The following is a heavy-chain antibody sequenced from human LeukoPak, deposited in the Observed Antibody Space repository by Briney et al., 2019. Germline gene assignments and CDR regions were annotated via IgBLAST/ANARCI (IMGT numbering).Heavy chain of an antibody. V-gene: IGHV3-43D*04. CDR3: AKEHTYYYDSSGYSYFDY. J-gene: IGHJ4*02. D-gene: IGHD3-22*01. CDR2: ISWDGGST. CDR1: GFTFDDYA. Sequence: GGSLRLSCAASGFTFDDYAMHWVRQAPGKGLEWASLISWDGGSTYYADSVKGRFTISRDNSKNSLYLQMNSLRAEDTALYYCAKEHTYYYDSSGYSYFDYWGQGTLVTVSS.